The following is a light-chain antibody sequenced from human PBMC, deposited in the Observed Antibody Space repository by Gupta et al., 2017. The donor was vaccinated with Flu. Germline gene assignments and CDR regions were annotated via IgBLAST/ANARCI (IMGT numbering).Light chain of an antibody. CDR1: SFDVGTYNR. CDR3: SSYTSSYTFI. CDR2: EVS. V-gene: IGLV2-18*02. Sequence: QSALTQPPSVSGSPGQSVTTSCTGTSFDVGTYNRVSWYQQSPGTVPKLMIYEVSKRPSGVPDRFSGSKSGNTASLTISGLQGEDEADYYCSSYTSSYTFIFGTGTKVTVL. J-gene: IGLJ1*01.